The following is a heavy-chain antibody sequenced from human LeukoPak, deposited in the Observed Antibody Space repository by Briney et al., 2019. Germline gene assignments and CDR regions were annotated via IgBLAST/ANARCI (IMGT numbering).Heavy chain of an antibody. CDR3: ARGPLSRRLVRSPRDYYMDV. Sequence: ASVKVSCKASGYTFTGYYMPWVRQAPGQGLEWMGWINPNSGGTNYAQKFQGRVTMTRDTSISTAYMELSRLRSEDTAVYYCARGPLSRRLVRSPRDYYMDVWGKGTTVTISS. D-gene: IGHD6-19*01. J-gene: IGHJ6*03. CDR2: INPNSGGT. V-gene: IGHV1-2*02. CDR1: GYTFTGYY.